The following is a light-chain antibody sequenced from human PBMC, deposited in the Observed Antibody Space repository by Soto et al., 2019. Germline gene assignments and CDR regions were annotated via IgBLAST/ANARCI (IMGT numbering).Light chain of an antibody. V-gene: IGLV2-14*01. CDR1: SSDVGDYNY. J-gene: IGLJ1*01. CDR3: SSYTSSGTYV. CDR2: EVS. Sequence: QSALTQPASVSGSPGQSITISCTGTSSDVGDYNYVSWYLQYPGKAPKPMIYEVSNRPSGVSNRFSGSKSGNTASLTISGLQAEDEADYYCSSYTSSGTYVFGTGTKVTVL.